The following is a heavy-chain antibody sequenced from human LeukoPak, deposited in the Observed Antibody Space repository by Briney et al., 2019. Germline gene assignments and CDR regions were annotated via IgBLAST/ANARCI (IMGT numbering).Heavy chain of an antibody. J-gene: IGHJ4*02. V-gene: IGHV1-18*01. CDR1: GYTFISYG. CDR2: IDTYKGST. CDR3: ARPNTEATGYYFGY. Sequence: ASVKVSCKASGYTFISYGVSWVRPAPGQGLEWMGWIDTYKGSTNYAENLQGTVTVTTDTSTSTVYMELRSLRSDDTAVYYCARPNTEATGYYFGYWGQGTLVTVPS. D-gene: IGHD1-1*01.